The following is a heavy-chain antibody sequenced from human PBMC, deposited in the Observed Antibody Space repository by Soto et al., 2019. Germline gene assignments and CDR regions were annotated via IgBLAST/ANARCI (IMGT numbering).Heavy chain of an antibody. V-gene: IGHV3-23*01. Sequence: VGLQRRSCAAAGLTFNTYAMSWVRQTAGRGLEWVSVITGSGGTTYYADSVKGRFTISRDNSKNTLFLQMNSLRAEDTAVYYCAKDGVSGYGSGWSDYWGQGTLVNVSS. J-gene: IGHJ4*02. CDR1: GLTFNTYA. CDR3: AKDGVSGYGSGWSDY. D-gene: IGHD6-19*01. CDR2: ITGSGGTT.